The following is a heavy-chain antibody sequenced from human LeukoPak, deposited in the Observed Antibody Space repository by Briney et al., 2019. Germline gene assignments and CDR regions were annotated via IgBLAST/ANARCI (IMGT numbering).Heavy chain of an antibody. CDR3: ARLPITGYYFDY. V-gene: IGHV3-21*01. CDR2: ISTSSSYI. J-gene: IGHJ4*02. D-gene: IGHD5-24*01. Sequence: PGGSLRLSCAASGFTFSSYSMSWVRQAPGKGLEWVSSISTSSSYIYYADSVKGRFTISRGNAKNSLYLQMSSLRAEDTAVYYCARLPITGYYFDYWGQGTLVTVSS. CDR1: GFTFSSYS.